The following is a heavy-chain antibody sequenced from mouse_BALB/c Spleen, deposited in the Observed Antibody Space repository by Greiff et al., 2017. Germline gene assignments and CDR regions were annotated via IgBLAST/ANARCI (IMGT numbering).Heavy chain of an antibody. J-gene: IGHJ4*01. CDR1: GFTFSSFG. V-gene: IGHV5-17*02. CDR2: ISSGSSTI. Sequence: DVMLVESGGGLVQPGGSRKLSCAASGFTFSSFGMHWVRQAPEKGLEWVAYISSGSSTIYYADTVKGRFTISRDNPKNTLFLQMTSLRSEDTAMYYCAREGYGSSLYYYAMDYWGQGTSVTVSS. CDR3: AREGYGSSLYYYAMDY. D-gene: IGHD1-1*01.